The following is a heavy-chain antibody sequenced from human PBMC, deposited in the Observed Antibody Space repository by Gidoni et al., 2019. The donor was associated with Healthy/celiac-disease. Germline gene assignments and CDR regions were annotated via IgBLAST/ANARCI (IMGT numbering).Heavy chain of an antibody. D-gene: IGHD2-2*01. V-gene: IGHV4-39*01. CDR1: GGSISSSSYY. Sequence: QLQLQESGPGLVKPSETLSLTCTVSGGSISSSSYYWGWIRQPPGKGLEWIGSIYYSGSTYYNPSLKSRVTISVDTSKNQFSLKLSSVTAADTAVYYCARWKGCSSTSCYEYFDYWGQGTLVTVSS. CDR2: IYYSGST. CDR3: ARWKGCSSTSCYEYFDY. J-gene: IGHJ4*02.